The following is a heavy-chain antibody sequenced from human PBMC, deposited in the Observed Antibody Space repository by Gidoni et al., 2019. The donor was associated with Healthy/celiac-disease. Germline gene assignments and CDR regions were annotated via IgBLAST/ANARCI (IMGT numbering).Heavy chain of an antibody. CDR3: TTEVFPWLGYFDY. Sequence: EVQLVESGGGLVKPGGSLRLSCAASGFPFSNAWMSWVRQAPGKGLEWVGRIKSKTDGGTTDYAAPVKGRFTISRDDSKNTLYLQMNSLKTEDTAVYYCTTEVFPWLGYFDYWGQGTLVTVSS. CDR2: IKSKTDGGTT. J-gene: IGHJ4*02. V-gene: IGHV3-15*01. CDR1: GFPFSNAW. D-gene: IGHD3-10*01.